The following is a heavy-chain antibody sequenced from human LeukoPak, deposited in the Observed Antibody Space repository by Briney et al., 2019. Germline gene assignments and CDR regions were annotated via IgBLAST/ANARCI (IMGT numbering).Heavy chain of an antibody. J-gene: IGHJ4*02. D-gene: IGHD6-19*01. CDR2: VKQDGSEK. V-gene: IGHV3-7*01. CDR3: AGGRGWLIDC. CDR1: GFTFSSYG. Sequence: GGSLRLSCAASGFTFSSYGMHWVRQAPGKGLEWVANVKQDGSEKYYVDSVEGRFAISRDNAKNSLYLQMNSLRAEDTAVYYCAGGRGWLIDCWGQGTLVTVSS.